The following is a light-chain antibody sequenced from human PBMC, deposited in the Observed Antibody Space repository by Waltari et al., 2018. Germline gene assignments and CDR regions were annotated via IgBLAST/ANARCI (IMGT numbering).Light chain of an antibody. V-gene: IGLV2-11*01. CDR2: DVS. J-gene: IGLJ3*02. Sequence: QSALTQPRSVSGSPGQSVTIPCPGTSSDVGGYNYVSWYQQYPGKAPKLMIYDVSKRPSGVPDRFSGSKSGNTASLTISGLQAEDEVDYYCCSYAGSYTPWVFGGGTKLTVL. CDR1: SSDVGGYNY. CDR3: CSYAGSYTPWV.